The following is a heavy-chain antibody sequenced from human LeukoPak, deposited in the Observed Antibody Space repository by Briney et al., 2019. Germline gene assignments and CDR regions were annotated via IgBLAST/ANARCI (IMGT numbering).Heavy chain of an antibody. CDR2: IYYSGST. V-gene: IGHV4-59*01. J-gene: IGHJ4*02. CDR3: ARVLVGYDILTGPLDY. CDR1: GGSFSGYY. D-gene: IGHD3-9*01. Sequence: PSETLSLTCAVYGGSFSGYYWSWIRQPPGKGLEWIGYIYYSGSTNYNPSLKSRVTISVDTSKNQFSLKLSSVTAADTAVYYCARVLVGYDILTGPLDYWGQGTLVTVSS.